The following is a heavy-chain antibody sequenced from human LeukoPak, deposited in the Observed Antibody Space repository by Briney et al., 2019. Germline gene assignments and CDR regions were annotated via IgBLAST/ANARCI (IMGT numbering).Heavy chain of an antibody. CDR3: ARRDYGSGSFDY. V-gene: IGHV1-69*06. D-gene: IGHD3-10*01. J-gene: IGHJ4*02. CDR1: GGTFSSYA. Sequence: SVKVSCKASGGTFSSYAISWVRQAPGQGLEWMGGIIPIFGTANYAQKFQGRVTITADKSTSTAYMELSSLRSEDTAVYYCARRDYGSGSFDYWGQGTLVTVSS. CDR2: IIPIFGTA.